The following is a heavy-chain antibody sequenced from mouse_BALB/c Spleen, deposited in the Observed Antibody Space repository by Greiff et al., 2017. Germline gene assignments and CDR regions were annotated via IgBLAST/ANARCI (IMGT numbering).Heavy chain of an antibody. V-gene: IGHV10-1*02. CDR2: IRSKSNNYAT. D-gene: IGHD1-1*01. CDR1: GFTFNTYA. J-gene: IGHJ2*01. CDR3: VRRWYFDY. Sequence: EVQLVESGGGLVQPKGSLKLSCAASGFTFNTYAMNWVRQAPGKGLEWVAHIRSKSNNYATYYADSVKDRFTISRDDSQSMLYLQMNNLKTEDTAMYYCVRRWYFDYWGQGTTLTVSS.